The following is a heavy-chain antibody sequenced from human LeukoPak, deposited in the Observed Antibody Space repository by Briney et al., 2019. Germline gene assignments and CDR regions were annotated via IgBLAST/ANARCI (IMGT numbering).Heavy chain of an antibody. CDR3: ARDPRGGY. V-gene: IGHV3-48*01. J-gene: IGHJ4*02. Sequence: PGGSLRLSCAASGFTFSSYSMNWVRQAPGKGLEWVSYISSSSSTIYYADSVKGRFTISRDNAKNSLYLQMNSLRAEDTAVYYCARDPRGGYWGQGTLVTVSS. D-gene: IGHD3-16*01. CDR2: ISSSSSTI. CDR1: GFTFSSYS.